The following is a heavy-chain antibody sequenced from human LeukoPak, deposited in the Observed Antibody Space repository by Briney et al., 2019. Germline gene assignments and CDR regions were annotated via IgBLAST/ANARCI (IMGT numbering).Heavy chain of an antibody. CDR2: ISSSSKTV. CDR1: GFTFSSYE. CDR3: ARLGYCSTGSCYSLDC. V-gene: IGHV3-48*03. Sequence: GGSLRLSCEASGFTFSSYEMNWVRQAPGKGLEWISYISSSSKTVFYADSVKGRFTISRDNAKNSLFLQVNSLRAEDTALYYCARLGYCSTGSCYSLDCWGQGTLVTVSS. D-gene: IGHD2-15*01. J-gene: IGHJ4*02.